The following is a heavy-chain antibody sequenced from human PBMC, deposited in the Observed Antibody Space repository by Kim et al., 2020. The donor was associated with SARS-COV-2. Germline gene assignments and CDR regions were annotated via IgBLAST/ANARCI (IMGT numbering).Heavy chain of an antibody. J-gene: IGHJ4*02. CDR3: AKDGAAAGTGEFDY. CDR1: GFTFDDYA. V-gene: IGHV3-9*01. Sequence: GGSLRLSCAASGFTFDDYAMHWVRQAPGKGLEWVSGISWNSGSIGYADSVKGRFTISRDNAKNSLYLQMNSLRAEDTALYYCAKDGAAAGTGEFDYWGQGTLVTVSS. D-gene: IGHD6-13*01. CDR2: ISWNSGSI.